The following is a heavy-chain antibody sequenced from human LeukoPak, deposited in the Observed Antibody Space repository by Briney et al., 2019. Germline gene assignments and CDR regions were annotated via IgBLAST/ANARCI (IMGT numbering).Heavy chain of an antibody. CDR2: INWNGGST. V-gene: IGHV3-20*04. Sequence: PGGSLRLSCAASGFTFSTYGMGWVRQAPGKGLEWVSGINWNGGSTGYADSVKGRFTISRDNAKNSLYLQMNSLRAEDTALYYCVRDGYKAFDIWGQGTMVTVSS. CDR1: GFTFSTYG. D-gene: IGHD1-14*01. J-gene: IGHJ3*02. CDR3: VRDGYKAFDI.